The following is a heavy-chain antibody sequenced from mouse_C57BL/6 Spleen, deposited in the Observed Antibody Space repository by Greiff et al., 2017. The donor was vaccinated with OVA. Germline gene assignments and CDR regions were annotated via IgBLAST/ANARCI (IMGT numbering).Heavy chain of an antibody. D-gene: IGHD2-4*01. CDR3: ARSGDYEYYYAMDY. Sequence: QVQLKQSGAELVRPGTSVKMSCKASGYTFTNYWIGWAKQRPGHGLEWIGDIYPGGGYTNYNEKFKGKATLTADKSSSTAYMQFSSLTSEDSAIYYCARSGDYEYYYAMDYWGQGTSVTVSS. CDR1: GYTFTNYW. CDR2: IYPGGGYT. J-gene: IGHJ4*01. V-gene: IGHV1-63*01.